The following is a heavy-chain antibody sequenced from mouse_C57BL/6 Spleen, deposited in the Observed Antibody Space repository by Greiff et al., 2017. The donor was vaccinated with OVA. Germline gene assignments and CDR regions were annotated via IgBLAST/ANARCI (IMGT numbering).Heavy chain of an antibody. CDR1: GFTFSSYA. CDR3: TRDPGYGPWYFDV. Sequence: EVQRVESGEGLVKPGGSLKLSCAASGFTFSSYAMSWVRQTPEKRLEWVAYISSGGDYIYYADTVKGRFTISRDNARNTLYLQMSSLKSEDTAMYYCTRDPGYGPWYFDVWGTGTTVTVSS. J-gene: IGHJ1*03. V-gene: IGHV5-9-1*02. CDR2: ISSGGDYI. D-gene: IGHD1-1*02.